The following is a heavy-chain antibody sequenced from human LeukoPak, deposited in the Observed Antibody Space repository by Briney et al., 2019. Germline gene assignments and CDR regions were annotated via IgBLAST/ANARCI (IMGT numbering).Heavy chain of an antibody. CDR3: ARNPYSRHWFDP. CDR1: GGSFSGYY. J-gene: IGHJ5*02. D-gene: IGHD4-11*01. CDR2: INHSGST. V-gene: IGHV4-34*01. Sequence: SETLSLTCAVYGGSFSGYYWSRIRQPPGKGLEWIGEINHSGSTNYNPSLKSRVTISVDTSKNQFSLKLSSVTAADTAVYYCARNPYSRHWFDPWGQGTLVTVSS.